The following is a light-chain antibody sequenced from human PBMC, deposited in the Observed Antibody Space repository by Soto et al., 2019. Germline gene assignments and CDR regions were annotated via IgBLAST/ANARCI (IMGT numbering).Light chain of an antibody. Sequence: QSALTQPASVSGSPGQSITISCTGTSSDVGGYNYVSWYQQHPGKAPKLMIYDVDVRPSGVSNRLSGSKSGNTASLTISGLQTQDEAEYYCTSYTAINTVVFGGGTKVTVL. CDR2: DVD. J-gene: IGLJ3*02. CDR3: TSYTAINTVV. V-gene: IGLV2-14*03. CDR1: SSDVGGYNY.